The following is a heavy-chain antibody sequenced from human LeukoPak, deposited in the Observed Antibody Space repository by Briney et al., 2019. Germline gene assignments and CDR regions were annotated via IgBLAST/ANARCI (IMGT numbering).Heavy chain of an antibody. Sequence: GASVKVSCKVSGHTLTDLSTHWVRQTPGGGLEWMGGLDPEDGETIYAQKFQGRVTMTEDTSTDTAYMELSSLRSEDTAVYYCATGGIYSLLDYWGQGTLGTVSS. CDR1: GHTLTDLS. J-gene: IGHJ4*02. CDR3: ATGGIYSLLDY. D-gene: IGHD1-26*01. V-gene: IGHV1-24*01. CDR2: LDPEDGET.